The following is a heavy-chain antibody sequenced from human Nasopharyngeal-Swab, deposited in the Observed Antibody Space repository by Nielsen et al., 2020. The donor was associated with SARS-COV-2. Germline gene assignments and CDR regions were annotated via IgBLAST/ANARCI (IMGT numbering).Heavy chain of an antibody. J-gene: IGHJ4*02. Sequence: WSRQPPGKGLEWIGEINHSGSTNYNPSLKSRVTISVDTSKNQFSLKLSSVTAADTAVYYCARGHCSSTSCYPRPFDYWGQGTLVTVSS. CDR2: INHSGST. D-gene: IGHD2-2*01. CDR3: ARGHCSSTSCYPRPFDY. V-gene: IGHV4-34*01.